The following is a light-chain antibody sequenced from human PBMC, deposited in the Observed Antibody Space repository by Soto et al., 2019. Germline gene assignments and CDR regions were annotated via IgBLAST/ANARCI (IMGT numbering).Light chain of an antibody. CDR1: QSLNSL. Sequence: STLSASVGDRVTITCRASQSLNSLLAWYQQKPGRAPKLLIYDASTLESGVPSRFSGSGSGTEFTLTISSLQTDDFATYYCQQYNSYSSWTFGQGTKVDIK. V-gene: IGKV1-5*01. CDR2: DAS. J-gene: IGKJ1*01. CDR3: QQYNSYSSWT.